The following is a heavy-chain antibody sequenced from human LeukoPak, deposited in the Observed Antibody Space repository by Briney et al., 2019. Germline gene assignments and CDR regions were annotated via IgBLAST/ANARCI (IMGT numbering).Heavy chain of an antibody. J-gene: IGHJ1*01. V-gene: IGHV4-34*01. CDR3: AGSFSSWYRYFQH. CDR1: GGSFSGYY. Sequence: SETLSLTCAVYGGSFSGYYWSWIRQPPGKGLEWIGEINHSGSTNYNPSLKSRVTISVDTSKNQFSLKLSSVTAADTAVYYCAGSFSSWYRYFQHWGQGTLVTVSS. D-gene: IGHD6-13*01. CDR2: INHSGST.